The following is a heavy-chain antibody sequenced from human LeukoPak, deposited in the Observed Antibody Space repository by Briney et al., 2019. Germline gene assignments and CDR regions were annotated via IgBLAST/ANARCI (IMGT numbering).Heavy chain of an antibody. Sequence: GGSLRLSCAASGFTVSSSYMTWVRQAPGKGLEWVSVIRSGGSTVYADSVKGRFTISRDNSKNTLYLRMNNLRAEDTAIYYCARVGSRYCSGANCYDGFWGQGTLVSVSS. V-gene: IGHV3-53*05. J-gene: IGHJ4*02. CDR1: GFTVSSSY. D-gene: IGHD2-15*01. CDR2: IRSGGST. CDR3: ARVGSRYCSGANCYDGF.